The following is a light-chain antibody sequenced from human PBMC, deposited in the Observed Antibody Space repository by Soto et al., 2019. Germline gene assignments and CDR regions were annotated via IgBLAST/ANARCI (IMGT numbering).Light chain of an antibody. CDR2: DAS. V-gene: IGKV3-20*01. Sequence: EIVLTQSPATLSLSPGERATLSCRASQSVSSYLAWYQQKPGQAPRLLIYDASNRATGIPARFSGSGSGTDFTLTISRLEPEDFAVYYCQYYGSSPWTFGQGTKVEIK. CDR3: QYYGSSPWT. J-gene: IGKJ1*01. CDR1: QSVSSY.